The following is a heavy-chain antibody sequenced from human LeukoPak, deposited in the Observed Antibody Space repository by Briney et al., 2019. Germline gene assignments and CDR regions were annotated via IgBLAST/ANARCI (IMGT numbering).Heavy chain of an antibody. V-gene: IGHV3-30*02. CDR1: GFTFSVYG. Sequence: GGSLRLSCAASGFTFSVYGMHWVRQAPGKGLEWVAYIRYDGNKRYYADSVKGRFTISRDNSEKTLYLQMNSLRPEDTAVYYCARPYGADSDAFDIWGQGTMVTVSS. CDR2: IRYDGNKR. D-gene: IGHD4-17*01. CDR3: ARPYGADSDAFDI. J-gene: IGHJ3*02.